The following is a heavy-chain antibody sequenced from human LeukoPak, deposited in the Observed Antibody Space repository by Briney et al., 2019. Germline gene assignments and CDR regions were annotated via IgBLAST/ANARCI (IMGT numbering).Heavy chain of an antibody. CDR2: IFPSGGEI. CDR1: GFTFSTFA. CDR3: ARGGPAAGRFDY. Sequence: GGSLRLSCAASGFTFSTFAMIWVRQPPGKGLEWVSSIFPSGGEIHYADSVRGRFTISRDNSKSTLSLQMNSLRAEDTAVYYCARGGPAAGRFDYWGQGTLVTVSS. D-gene: IGHD6-13*01. J-gene: IGHJ4*02. V-gene: IGHV3-23*01.